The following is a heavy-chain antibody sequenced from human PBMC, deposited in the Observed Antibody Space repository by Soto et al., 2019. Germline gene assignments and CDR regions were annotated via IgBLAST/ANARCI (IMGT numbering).Heavy chain of an antibody. CDR2: IHYSGSV. J-gene: IGHJ6*02. V-gene: IGHV4-30-4*01. CDR3: VREDDGGDRDYYGLDV. Sequence: QVQLQESGPGLVRASQTLSLTCTVSGGSISSDHYHWTWIRQTPGKGLEWIGYIHYSGSVYYNPSLHSRVTMSVDTSKDLFSLKLSSVTAADTAVYFCVREDDGGDRDYYGLDVWGQGTTFTVSS. CDR1: GGSISSDHYH. D-gene: IGHD4-17*01.